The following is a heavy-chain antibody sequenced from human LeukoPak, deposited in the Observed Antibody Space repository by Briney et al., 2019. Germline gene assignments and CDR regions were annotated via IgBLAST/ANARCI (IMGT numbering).Heavy chain of an antibody. CDR1: GFTFRSYE. D-gene: IGHD3-3*01. V-gene: IGHV3-48*03. Sequence: GGSLRLSCADSGFTFRSYEMNWVRQAPGKGLEWIAYLSSSGSAFSYADSVKGRFTIARDNAKNSVYLEMNSLRADDTAVYYCARSARLMKGVVEVTALDDWGQGTLVTVSS. CDR2: LSSSGSAF. CDR3: ARSARLMKGVVEVTALDD. J-gene: IGHJ4*02.